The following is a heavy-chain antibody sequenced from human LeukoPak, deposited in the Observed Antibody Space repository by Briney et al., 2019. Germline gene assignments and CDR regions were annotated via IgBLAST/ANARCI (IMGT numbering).Heavy chain of an antibody. J-gene: IGHJ6*02. CDR3: ARDLGDILTGPSNYYYYGMDV. Sequence: GRSLRLSCAASGFTFSSCAMSWVRQAPGKGLEWVSTIIDSGNSIYYADSAEGRFTISRDNSKNTLYLQMNSLRAEDTAVYYCARDLGDILTGPSNYYYYGMDVWGQGTTVTVSS. V-gene: IGHV3-23*01. D-gene: IGHD3-9*01. CDR1: GFTFSSCA. CDR2: IIDSGNSI.